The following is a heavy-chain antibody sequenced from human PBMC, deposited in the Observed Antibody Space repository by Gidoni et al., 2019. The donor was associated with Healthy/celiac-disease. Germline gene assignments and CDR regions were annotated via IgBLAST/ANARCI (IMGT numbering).Heavy chain of an antibody. CDR2: IWYDGSNK. CDR3: ARDAPRGGMDV. V-gene: IGHV3-33*01. D-gene: IGHD3-10*01. Sequence: QVQLVESGGGVVQPGRSLRLSCAASGFTFSSYGMHWVRQAPGKGLEWVAVIWYDGSNKDYADSVKGRFTISRDNSKNTLYLQMNSLRAEDTAVYYCARDAPRGGMDVWGQGTTVTVSS. CDR1: GFTFSSYG. J-gene: IGHJ6*02.